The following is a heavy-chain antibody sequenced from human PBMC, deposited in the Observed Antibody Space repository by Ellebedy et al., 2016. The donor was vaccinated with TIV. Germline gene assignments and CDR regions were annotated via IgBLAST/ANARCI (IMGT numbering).Heavy chain of an antibody. V-gene: IGHV3-23*01. D-gene: IGHD3-16*01. Sequence: GGSLRLXXAASRFTFRTYAMNWVRQAPGKGLDWVSVISASGGSTYYAESVKGRFTISRDHSKDTLYLQMNSLRVDDTAVYYCAPERFWGAGMDVWGQGTTVTVSS. CDR2: ISASGGST. CDR3: APERFWGAGMDV. J-gene: IGHJ6*02. CDR1: RFTFRTYA.